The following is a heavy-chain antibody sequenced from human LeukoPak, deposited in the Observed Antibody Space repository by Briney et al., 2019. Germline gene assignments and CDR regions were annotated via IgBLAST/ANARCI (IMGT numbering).Heavy chain of an antibody. V-gene: IGHV3-66*03. Sequence: PGGSLRLSCAASGFTVSSNYMSWVRQAPGKGLEWVSVIYSSGSTYYADSVKGRFTISRDNSKNTLYLQMNSLRAEDTAVYYCARDLINWGLDYWGQGTLVTVPS. CDR2: IYSSGST. CDR1: GFTVSSNY. J-gene: IGHJ4*02. CDR3: ARDLINWGLDY. D-gene: IGHD7-27*01.